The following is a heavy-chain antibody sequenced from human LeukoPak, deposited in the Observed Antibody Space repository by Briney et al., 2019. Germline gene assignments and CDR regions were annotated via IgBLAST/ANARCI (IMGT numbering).Heavy chain of an antibody. CDR3: AGERIMVTTRASYYNYGMDV. CDR1: GGSISSSSYH. V-gene: IGHV4-39*01. J-gene: IGHJ6*02. Sequence: PSETLSLTCTVSGGSISSSSYHWGWIRQPPGKGLEWIGSIYYSGSTYYNPSLKSRVTISVDTSKNQFSLKLSSVTAADTAVYYCAGERIMVTTRASYYNYGMDVWGQGTTVTVSS. CDR2: IYYSGST. D-gene: IGHD4-17*01.